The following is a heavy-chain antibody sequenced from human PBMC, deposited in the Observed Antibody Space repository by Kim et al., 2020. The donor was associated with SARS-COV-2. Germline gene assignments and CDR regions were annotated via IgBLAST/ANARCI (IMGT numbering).Heavy chain of an antibody. CDR1: GGSISDTKW. V-gene: IGHV4-4*02. CDR3: ASLIGYPRYYFDY. Sequence: SETLSLTCAVSGGSISDTKWWTWVRQSPGRGLEWIGEIFHTGDTNYNPSLKSRFTISVDKSKNQFSLKLISVTAADTAVYYCASLIGYPRYYFDYCGQGTLVPVSS. D-gene: IGHD3-9*01. J-gene: IGHJ4*02. CDR2: IFHTGDT.